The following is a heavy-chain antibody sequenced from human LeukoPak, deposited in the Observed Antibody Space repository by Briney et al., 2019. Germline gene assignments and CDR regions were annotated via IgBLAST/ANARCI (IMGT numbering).Heavy chain of an antibody. V-gene: IGHV3-30*02. D-gene: IGHD2-15*01. CDR1: GFTFSSYG. Sequence: GGSLRLSCAASGFTFSSYGMHWVRQAPGKGLEWVAFIRYDGSNKYYADSVKGRFTISRDNSKNMLYLQMNSLRAEDTAVYYCAKEDVVVVAATRPFDYWGQGTLVTVSS. J-gene: IGHJ4*02. CDR3: AKEDVVVVAATRPFDY. CDR2: IRYDGSNK.